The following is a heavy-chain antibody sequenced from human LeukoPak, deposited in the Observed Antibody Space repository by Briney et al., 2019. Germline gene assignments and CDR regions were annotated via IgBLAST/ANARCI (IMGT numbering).Heavy chain of an antibody. D-gene: IGHD4-17*01. CDR3: ARAFSDDYGDVYNWFDP. V-gene: IGHV3-21*01. CDR2: ISSSSSYI. CDR1: GFTFSSYS. J-gene: IGHJ5*02. Sequence: GGSLRLSCAASGFTFSSYSMNWVRQAPGKGLEWVSSISSSSSYIYYADSVKGRFTISRDNAKNSLYLQMNSLRAEDTAVYYCARAFSDDYGDVYNWFDPWGQGTLVTASS.